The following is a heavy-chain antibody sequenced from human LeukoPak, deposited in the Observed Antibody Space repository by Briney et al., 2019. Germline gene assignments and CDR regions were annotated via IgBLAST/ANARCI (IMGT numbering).Heavy chain of an antibody. J-gene: IGHJ4*02. D-gene: IGHD3-16*01. CDR2: IYYSGST. Sequence: PSETLSLTCTVSGGSISSSSYYWGWIRQPPGKGLEWIGSIYYSGSTYYKPSLKSRVTISVDTSKNQFSLKLSSVTAADTAVYYCARGGRYFDYWGQGTLVTVSS. V-gene: IGHV4-39*07. CDR1: GGSISSSSYY. CDR3: ARGGRYFDY.